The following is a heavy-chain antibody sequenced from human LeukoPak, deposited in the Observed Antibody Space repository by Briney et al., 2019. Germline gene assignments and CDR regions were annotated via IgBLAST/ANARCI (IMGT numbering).Heavy chain of an antibody. J-gene: IGHJ4*01. Sequence: SETLSLTCSVSGGSISSYYWTWIRQSPGKGLEWIGSMFYSGSVHYNPSLESRLTISVDTSKNHFSLKMTSVTAADTAVYFCATLLAVRGVLSLDNWGHGTLITVSS. D-gene: IGHD3-10*02. CDR2: MFYSGSV. CDR3: ATLLAVRGVLSLDN. V-gene: IGHV4-59*13. CDR1: GGSISSYY.